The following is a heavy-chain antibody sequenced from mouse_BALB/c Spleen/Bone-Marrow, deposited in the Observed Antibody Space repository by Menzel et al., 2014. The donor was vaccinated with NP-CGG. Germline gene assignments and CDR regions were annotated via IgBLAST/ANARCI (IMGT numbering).Heavy chain of an antibody. CDR3: ARYDGYEAY. Sequence: QVQLQQPGAELAKPGASVKMSCKASGHTFTSYWMHWVKQRPGQGLEWIGYINPSTGYTEYNQKFKDKATLTADESSSTAYMQLSSLTSEDSAVYYCARYDGYEAYWGQGTLVTVSA. CDR1: GHTFTSYW. V-gene: IGHV1-7*01. J-gene: IGHJ3*01. CDR2: INPSTGYT. D-gene: IGHD2-3*01.